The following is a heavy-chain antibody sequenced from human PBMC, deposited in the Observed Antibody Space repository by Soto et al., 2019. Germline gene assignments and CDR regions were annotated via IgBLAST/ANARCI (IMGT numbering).Heavy chain of an antibody. CDR1: GYTFTGYY. V-gene: IGHV1-2*02. D-gene: IGHD3-10*01. CDR2: INPNSGGK. Sequence: QVQLVQSGAEVKKPGASVKVSCKASGYTFTGYYMHWVRQAPGQGLEWMGWINPNSGGKNYAQKFQGRVTMTRDTSISAAYMELSRLRSDDTAVYYCARDAFRGSTDYWGQGTLVTVSS. CDR3: ARDAFRGSTDY. J-gene: IGHJ4*02.